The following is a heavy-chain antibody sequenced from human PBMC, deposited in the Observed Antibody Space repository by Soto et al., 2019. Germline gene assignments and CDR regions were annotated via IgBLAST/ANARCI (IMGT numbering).Heavy chain of an antibody. CDR3: AIDSVGYCSSTSCYTSYYYGMDV. J-gene: IGHJ6*02. D-gene: IGHD2-2*01. CDR2: IWYDGSNK. V-gene: IGHV3-33*01. CDR1: GFTFSSYG. Sequence: GGSLRLSCAASGFTFSSYGMHWVRQAPGKGLEWVAVIWYDGSNKYYADSVKGRFTISRDNSKNTLYLQMNSLRAEDTAVYYCAIDSVGYCSSTSCYTSYYYGMDVWGQGTTVTVS.